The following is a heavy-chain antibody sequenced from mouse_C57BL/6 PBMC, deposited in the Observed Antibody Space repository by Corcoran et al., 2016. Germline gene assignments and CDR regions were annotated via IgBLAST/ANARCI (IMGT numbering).Heavy chain of an antibody. Sequence: EVQLVESGGGLVQPGGSLRLSCAASGFTISSQYMTWVRQAPGKGLEWVANTTPDGRGKQYVGSGKGRFTISRDTAQNSVFLQMNSLRAEDTALYYCASRGPDYWGQGTLVTVSS. CDR1: GFTISSQY. CDR3: ASRGPDY. CDR2: TTPDGRGK. J-gene: IGHJ4*01. V-gene: IGHV5-17*01.